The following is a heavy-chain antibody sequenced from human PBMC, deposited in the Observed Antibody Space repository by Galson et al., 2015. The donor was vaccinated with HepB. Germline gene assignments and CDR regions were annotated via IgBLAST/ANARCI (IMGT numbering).Heavy chain of an antibody. CDR1: GFTFSSYG. CDR2: IWYDGSNK. J-gene: IGHJ4*02. CDR3: ARPEGYSSSWHFDY. D-gene: IGHD6-13*01. V-gene: IGHV3-33*01. Sequence: SLRLSCAASGFTFSSYGMHWVRQAPGKGLEWVAVIWYDGSNKYYADSVKGRFTISRDNSKNTLYLQMNSLRAEDTAVYYCARPEGYSSSWHFDYWGQGTLVTVSS.